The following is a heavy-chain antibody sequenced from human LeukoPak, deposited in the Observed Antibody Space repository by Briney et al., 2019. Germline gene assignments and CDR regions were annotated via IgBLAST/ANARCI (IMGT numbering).Heavy chain of an antibody. V-gene: IGHV1-69*05. D-gene: IGHD4-11*01. Sequence: GASVKVSCKASGGTSSSYAISGVRQAPGQGLEWMGGIIPISGTANYAQKFQGRVTITTDESTSTAYMELSSLRSEDTAVYSCARVLHDYSNYGGAFDIWGQGTMVTVSS. J-gene: IGHJ3*02. CDR2: IIPISGTA. CDR3: ARVLHDYSNYGGAFDI. CDR1: GGTSSSYA.